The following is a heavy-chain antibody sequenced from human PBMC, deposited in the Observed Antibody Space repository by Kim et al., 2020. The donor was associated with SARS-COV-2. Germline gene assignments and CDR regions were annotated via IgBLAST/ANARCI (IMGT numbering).Heavy chain of an antibody. CDR2: IIPIFGTA. Sequence: SVKVSCKASGGTFSSYAISWVRQAPGQGLEWMGGIIPIFGTANYAQKFQGRVTITADESTSTAYMELSSLRSEDPAVYYCARYYYGSGSYYNEDYYYYGMDVWGQGTTVTVSS. CDR1: GGTFSSYA. D-gene: IGHD3-10*01. J-gene: IGHJ6*02. V-gene: IGHV1-69*13. CDR3: ARYYYGSGSYYNEDYYYYGMDV.